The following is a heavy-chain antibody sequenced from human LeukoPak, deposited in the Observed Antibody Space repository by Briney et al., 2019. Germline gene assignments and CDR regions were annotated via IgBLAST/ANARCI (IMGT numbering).Heavy chain of an antibody. D-gene: IGHD6-19*01. CDR1: GYSFTSYW. CDR3: ARRHGSGWYAFDY. CDR2: IDPSDSYT. J-gene: IGHJ4*02. V-gene: IGHV5-10-1*01. Sequence: GESLKISCKGSGYSFTSYWISWVRQMPGKGLEWMGRIDPSDSYTNYSPSFQGYVTISADKSISTAYLQWSSLKASDTAMYYCARRHGSGWYAFDYWGQGTLVTVSS.